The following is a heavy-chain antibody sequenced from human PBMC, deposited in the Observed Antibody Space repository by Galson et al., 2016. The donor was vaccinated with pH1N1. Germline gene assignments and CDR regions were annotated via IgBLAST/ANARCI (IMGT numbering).Heavy chain of an antibody. CDR3: AKVTGYLYGYVDY. CDR1: GFTFGDYA. V-gene: IGHV3-9*01. J-gene: IGHJ4*02. Sequence: SLRLSCAASGFTFGDYAMHWVRQAPGKGLEWVSGISWDSGSIGYADSVEGRFTISRDNAKNSLYLQMNSLRAEDTALYYCAKVTGYLYGYVDYWGQGTLVTVSS. CDR2: ISWDSGSI. D-gene: IGHD5-18*01.